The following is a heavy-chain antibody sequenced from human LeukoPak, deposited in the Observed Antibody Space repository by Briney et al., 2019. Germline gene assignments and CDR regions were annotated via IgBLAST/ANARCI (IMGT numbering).Heavy chain of an antibody. J-gene: IGHJ5*02. CDR1: GGSISSGGYY. Sequence: SQTLSLTCTVSGGSISSGGYYWSCIRQHPGKGLEWIGYIYYSGSTYYNPSLKSRVTISVDTSKNQFSLKLSSVTAADTAVYYCARAWTTANWFDPWGQGTLVTVSS. CDR2: IYYSGST. CDR3: ARAWTTANWFDP. V-gene: IGHV4-31*03. D-gene: IGHD4-11*01.